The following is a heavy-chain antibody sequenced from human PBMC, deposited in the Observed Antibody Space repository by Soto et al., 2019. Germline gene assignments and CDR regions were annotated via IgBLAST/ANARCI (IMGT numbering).Heavy chain of an antibody. Sequence: GSRRLACAASGFTFSDYYMSWIRQSPGKGLEWVSYISSSGSTIYYADSVKGRFTISRDNAKNSLYLQMNSLRAEDTAVYYCARDPSSSWYWLEYWGQGTLVTVSS. CDR2: ISSSGSTI. D-gene: IGHD6-13*01. J-gene: IGHJ4*02. CDR3: ARDPSSSWYWLEY. V-gene: IGHV3-11*01. CDR1: GFTFSDYY.